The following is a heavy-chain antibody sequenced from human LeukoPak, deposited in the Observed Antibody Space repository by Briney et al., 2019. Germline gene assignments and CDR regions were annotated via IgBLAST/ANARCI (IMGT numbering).Heavy chain of an antibody. CDR2: INPNNGGT. D-gene: IGHD7-27*01. CDR3: ARCRMTETGLSCDY. CDR1: GYTFSDYY. J-gene: IGHJ4*02. Sequence: ASVKVSCKASGYTFSDYYIHWVRQAPGQGLEWMGWINPNNGGTNYVLKFQGRDTMTRDTSISTAYMELSRLRSDDTAVYYCARCRMTETGLSCDYWGQGTLVTVSS. V-gene: IGHV1-2*02.